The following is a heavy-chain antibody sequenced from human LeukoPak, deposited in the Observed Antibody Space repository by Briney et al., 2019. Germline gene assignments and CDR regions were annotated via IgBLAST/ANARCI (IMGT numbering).Heavy chain of an antibody. CDR2: IDYLGRT. CDR1: GESFRHYY. Sequence: RTSETLSLTCAVYGESFRHYYWTWIRQTSAKGLEWIGEIDYLGRTSYNPSLKSRLTISVDTSKNQFSLKLSSVTAADTAVYYCARRYSYGYNYWGQGTLVTVSS. D-gene: IGHD5-18*01. J-gene: IGHJ4*02. CDR3: ARRYSYGYNY. V-gene: IGHV4-34*01.